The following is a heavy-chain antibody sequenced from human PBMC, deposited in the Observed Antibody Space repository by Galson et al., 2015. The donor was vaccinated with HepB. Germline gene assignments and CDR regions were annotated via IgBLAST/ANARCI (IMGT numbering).Heavy chain of an antibody. V-gene: IGHV3-30*04. CDR3: AGSSSGWSSDFDY. D-gene: IGHD6-19*01. J-gene: IGHJ4*02. CDR2: ISYDGSNK. CDR1: GFTFSSYA. Sequence: SLRLSCAASGFTFSSYAMHWVRQAPGKGLEWVAVISYDGSNKYYADSVKGRFTISRDNSKNTLYLQMNSLRAEDTAVYYCAGSSSGWSSDFDYWGQGTLVTVSS.